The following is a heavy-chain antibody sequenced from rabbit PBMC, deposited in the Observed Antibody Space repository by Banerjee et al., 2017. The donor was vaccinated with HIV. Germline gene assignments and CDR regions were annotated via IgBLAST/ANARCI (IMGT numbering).Heavy chain of an antibody. D-gene: IGHD6-1*01. CDR1: GFTLSSYW. Sequence: QSLEESGGDLVKPGASLTLTCTASGFTLSSYWICWVRQAPGKGLEWIACIYAGSSGSTYYASWAKGRFTISKTSSTTVTLQMTSLTAADTATYFCARKNIWTYGAYAYALNLWGPGTLVTVS. CDR2: IYAGSSGST. CDR3: ARKNIWTYGAYAYALNL. V-gene: IGHV1S40*01. J-gene: IGHJ4*01.